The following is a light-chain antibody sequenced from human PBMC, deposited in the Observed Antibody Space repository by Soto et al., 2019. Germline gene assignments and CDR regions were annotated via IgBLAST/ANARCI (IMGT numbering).Light chain of an antibody. CDR3: SSYAGSNNFV. CDR2: EVS. J-gene: IGLJ1*01. V-gene: IGLV2-8*01. CDR1: SSDVGGYNY. Sequence: QSALTQPPSASGSPGQSVTISCTGTSSDVGGYNYVSRYQQHPGKAPKLMIYEVSERPSGVPDRFSGSKSSNTASLTVSGLQAEDEADYYCSSYAGSNNFVFGTGTRSPS.